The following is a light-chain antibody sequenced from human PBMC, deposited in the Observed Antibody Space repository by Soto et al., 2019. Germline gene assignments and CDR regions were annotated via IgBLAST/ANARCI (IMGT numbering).Light chain of an antibody. V-gene: IGKV3-20*01. J-gene: IGKJ2*01. CDR1: QSVSNNY. Sequence: EVVLTQSPGTLSLSPGERATLSCRASQSVSNNYFAWYQQKPGQAPRLLIFGSSDRATGIPDRFSGSGSGTVFPLTISRLEPEDFTVYYRQQYGSSPPYTFGQGTKLEIQ. CDR3: QQYGSSPPYT. CDR2: GSS.